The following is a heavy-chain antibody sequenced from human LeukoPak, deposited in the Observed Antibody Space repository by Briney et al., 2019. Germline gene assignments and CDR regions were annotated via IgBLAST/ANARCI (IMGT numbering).Heavy chain of an antibody. J-gene: IGHJ6*03. V-gene: IGHV1-2*02. D-gene: IGHD1/OR15-1a*01. CDR2: ISPNSGGT. CDR3: AREKKQYYYYYYMDV. Sequence: ASVKVSCKASGYTFTGYYMHWVRQAPGQGLEWMGWISPNSGGTNYAQKFQGRVTMTRDTSISTAYMELSSLRSEDTAVYYCAREKKQYYYYYYMDVWGKGTTVTISS. CDR1: GYTFTGYY.